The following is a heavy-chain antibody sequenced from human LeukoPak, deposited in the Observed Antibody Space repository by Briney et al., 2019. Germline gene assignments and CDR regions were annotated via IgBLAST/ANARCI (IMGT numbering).Heavy chain of an antibody. CDR1: GGSISSYY. CDR3: ARHAKNLRGRWIQLWIEPFDY. Sequence: PSETLSLTCTVSGGSISSYYWSWIRQPAGKGLEWIGYIYYSGSTNYNPSLKSRVTISVDTSKNQFSLKLSSVTAADTAVYYCARHAKNLRGRWIQLWIEPFDYWGQGTLVTVSS. J-gene: IGHJ4*02. D-gene: IGHD5-18*01. V-gene: IGHV4-59*08. CDR2: IYYSGST.